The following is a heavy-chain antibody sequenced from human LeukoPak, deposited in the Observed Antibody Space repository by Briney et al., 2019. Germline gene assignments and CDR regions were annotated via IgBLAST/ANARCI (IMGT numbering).Heavy chain of an antibody. D-gene: IGHD3-16*01. CDR1: GYTFATNW. CDR3: AIPSGGFDY. J-gene: IGHJ4*02. V-gene: IGHV5-51*01. Sequence: GESLKISCKGVGYTFATNWIGWVRQMPGKGLGWMGIIYPGDSDTRYSPSFQGQVTISADKSISTAYLQWSSLKASDTAMYYCAIPSGGFDYWGQGTLVTVSS. CDR2: IYPGDSDT.